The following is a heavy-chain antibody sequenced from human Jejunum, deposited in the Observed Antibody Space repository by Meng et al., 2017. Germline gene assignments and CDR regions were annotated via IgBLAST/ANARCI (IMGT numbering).Heavy chain of an antibody. CDR1: AFTLSRYW. J-gene: IGHJ5*01. CDR2: IKADGGDK. CDR3: ARGPPSGYGTTWFDY. D-gene: IGHD2-15*01. Sequence: GGSLRLSCAASAFTLSRYWMGWVRQAPGKGREWVASIKADGGDKYYVDSVRGRFTVSRDNVQSSLFLQMNSLRADDTAVYFCARGPPSGYGTTWFDYWGQGTLVTVSS. V-gene: IGHV3-7*01.